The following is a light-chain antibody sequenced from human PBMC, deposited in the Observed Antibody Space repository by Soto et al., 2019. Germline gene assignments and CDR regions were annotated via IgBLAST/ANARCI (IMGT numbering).Light chain of an antibody. V-gene: IGLV2-14*01. Sequence: HSALTQPASVSGSPGQSITISCTGTSSDVGGYNYVSWYQQHPGKAPKLMIYDVSNRPSGVSNRFSGSKSGNTASLTISGLQAEDEADYYCSSYTSSSPLFGGGTQLTVL. J-gene: IGLJ2*01. CDR3: SSYTSSSPL. CDR2: DVS. CDR1: SSDVGGYNY.